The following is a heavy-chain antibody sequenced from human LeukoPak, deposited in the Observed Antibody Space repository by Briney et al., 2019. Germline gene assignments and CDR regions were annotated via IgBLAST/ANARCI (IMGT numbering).Heavy chain of an antibody. Sequence: SQTLSLTCALSGDSVSNNSAAWNWIRQSPSRGLEWLGRTYYRSTWYNDYAVSVRGRITVNPDTSKNQFSLHLNSVTPEDTAVYYCARRLTQYDCFDPWGQGILVTVSS. CDR3: ARRLTQYDCFDP. D-gene: IGHD2-2*01. CDR2: TYYRSTWYN. CDR1: GDSVSNNSAA. V-gene: IGHV6-1*01. J-gene: IGHJ5*02.